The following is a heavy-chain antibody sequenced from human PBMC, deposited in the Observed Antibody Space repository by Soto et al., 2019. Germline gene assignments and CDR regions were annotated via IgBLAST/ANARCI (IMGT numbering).Heavy chain of an antibody. CDR2: IYYSGNT. D-gene: IGHD3-3*01. V-gene: IGHV4-30-4*02. Sequence: SETLSLTCTVSGDSISSGDYYWSWIRQPPGKGLEWIGCIYYSGNTYYNPSLKRRFSISVDTSKNQFSLQLSSVTAADTAVYYCARDNYDFWSGYPNHYYYYGMDVWGQGTTVTVSS. CDR1: GDSISSGDYY. J-gene: IGHJ6*02. CDR3: ARDNYDFWSGYPNHYYYYGMDV.